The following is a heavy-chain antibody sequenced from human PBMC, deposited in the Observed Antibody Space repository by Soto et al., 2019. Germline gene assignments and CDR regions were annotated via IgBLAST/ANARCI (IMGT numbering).Heavy chain of an antibody. J-gene: IGHJ4*02. Sequence: SVKVSCKASGGTFSSYAISWVRQAPGQGLEWMGGFIPIFGTANYAQKFQGRVTITADESTSTAYMELSSLRSEDTAVYYCARTTTVVTLYDFDYWGQGTLVTVSS. CDR1: GGTFSSYA. V-gene: IGHV1-69*13. D-gene: IGHD4-17*01. CDR3: ARTTTVVTLYDFDY. CDR2: FIPIFGTA.